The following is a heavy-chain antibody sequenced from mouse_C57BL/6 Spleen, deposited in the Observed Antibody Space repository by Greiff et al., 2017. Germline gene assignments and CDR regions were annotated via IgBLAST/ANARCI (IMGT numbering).Heavy chain of an antibody. D-gene: IGHD2-5*01. J-gene: IGHJ4*01. Sequence: QVQLKESGAELVKPGASVKLSCKASGYTFTSYWMHWVKQRPGRGLEWIGRIDPNSGGTKYNEKFKSKATLTVDKPSSTAYMQRSSLTSEDSAVYYGARLSNPDYYAMDYWGQGTSVTVSS. CDR3: ARLSNPDYYAMDY. CDR1: GYTFTSYW. V-gene: IGHV1-72*01. CDR2: IDPNSGGT.